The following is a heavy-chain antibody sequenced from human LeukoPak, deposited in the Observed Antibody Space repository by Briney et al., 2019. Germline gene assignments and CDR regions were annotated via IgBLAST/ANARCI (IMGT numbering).Heavy chain of an antibody. D-gene: IGHD3-22*01. CDR2: IYPGDSDT. Sequence: GESLKISCKGSGYSFTSYWIGWVRQMPGKGLEWMGIIYPGDSDTRYSPSFQGQVTILADKSISTAYLQWSSLKASDTAMYYCARQTYYYDSSGYYYGYFQHWGQGTLVTVAS. CDR3: ARQTYYYDSSGYYYGYFQH. V-gene: IGHV5-51*01. J-gene: IGHJ1*01. CDR1: GYSFTSYW.